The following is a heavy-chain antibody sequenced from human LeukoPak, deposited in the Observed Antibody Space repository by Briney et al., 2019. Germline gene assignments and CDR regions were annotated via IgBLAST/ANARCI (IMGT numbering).Heavy chain of an antibody. V-gene: IGHV4-59*01. J-gene: IGHJ4*02. D-gene: IGHD1-26*01. CDR3: ARGGNYYPYYFDY. CDR2: IYYSGST. CDR1: GGSISSYY. Sequence: SETLSLTCTVSGGSISSYYWSWIRQPPGKGLEWIGYIYYSGSTNYNPSLKSRVTISVDTSKNQFSLKLSSVTAADTAVYYSARGGNYYPYYFDYWGQGALVIVSS.